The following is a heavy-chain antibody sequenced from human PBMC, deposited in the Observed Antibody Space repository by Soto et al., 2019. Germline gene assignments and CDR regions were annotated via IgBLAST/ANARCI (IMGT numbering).Heavy chain of an antibody. CDR3: ARDRVAVFDY. Sequence: GGSLRLSCAASGFTFSSYAMHWVRQAPGKGLEWVAVISYDGSNKYYADSVKGRFTISRDNSKNTLYLQMNSLRAEDTAVYYCARDRVAVFDYWGQGTLVTVSS. CDR1: GFTFSSYA. D-gene: IGHD6-19*01. J-gene: IGHJ4*02. CDR2: ISYDGSNK. V-gene: IGHV3-30-3*01.